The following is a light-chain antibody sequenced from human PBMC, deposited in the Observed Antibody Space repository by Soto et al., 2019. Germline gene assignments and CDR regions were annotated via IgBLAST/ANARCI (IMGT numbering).Light chain of an antibody. V-gene: IGKV3-20*01. CDR1: QIVSSTY. Sequence: EIVMTQSPATLSVSPGERATLSCRASQIVSSTYLAWFQQKPGQAPRLLIYGASTRATGIPDRFSGSGSGTDFTLTISRLEPEDFAVYYCQQYGSSPRTFGQGTKV. J-gene: IGKJ1*01. CDR3: QQYGSSPRT. CDR2: GAS.